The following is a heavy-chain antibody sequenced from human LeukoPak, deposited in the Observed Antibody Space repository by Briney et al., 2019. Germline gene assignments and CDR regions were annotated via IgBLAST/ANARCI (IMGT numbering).Heavy chain of an antibody. V-gene: IGHV3-48*04. CDR2: ISSSGSTI. Sequence: GGSLRLSCAASGFTFSNFGMHWVRQAPGKGLEWVSYISSSGSTIYYADSVKGRFTISRDNAKNSLYLQMNSLRAEDTAVYYCVELGITMIGGVWGKGTTVTISS. D-gene: IGHD3-10*02. CDR1: GFTFSNFG. J-gene: IGHJ6*04. CDR3: VELGITMIGGV.